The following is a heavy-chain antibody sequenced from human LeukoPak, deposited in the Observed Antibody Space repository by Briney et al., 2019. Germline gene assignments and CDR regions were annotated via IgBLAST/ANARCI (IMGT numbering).Heavy chain of an antibody. Sequence: SETLSLTCTVSGGSISSYYWSWIRQPPGKGLEWIACISYSGSTKYTPSLKSRVTISVDTSKNQLSLKLSSVTAADTAVYYCAREPGFDSSGYLNWFDPWGQGTLVTVSS. V-gene: IGHV4-59*01. J-gene: IGHJ5*02. D-gene: IGHD3-22*01. CDR2: ISYSGST. CDR1: GGSISSYY. CDR3: AREPGFDSSGYLNWFDP.